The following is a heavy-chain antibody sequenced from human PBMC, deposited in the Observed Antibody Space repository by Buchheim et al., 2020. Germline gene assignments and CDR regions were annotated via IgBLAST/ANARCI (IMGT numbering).Heavy chain of an antibody. CDR2: IRGGSSTI. CDR3: VRDHLHAFDI. Sequence: EVQLVESGGGLVQPGGSLRLSCAASGFTFSTYSMNWVRQAPGKGLEWLSYIRGGSSTITYADSVQGRFPISREDAQNSLSLQMNSLRVEDTAIYYCVRDHLHAFDIWGQGT. J-gene: IGHJ3*02. CDR1: GFTFSTYS. V-gene: IGHV3-48*01.